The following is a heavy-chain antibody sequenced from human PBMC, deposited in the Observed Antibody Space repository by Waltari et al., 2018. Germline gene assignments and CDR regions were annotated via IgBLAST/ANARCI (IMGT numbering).Heavy chain of an antibody. CDR2: VSYSGTT. CDR3: ATYIGASVGTAAFDV. V-gene: IGHV4-39*01. D-gene: IGHD5-12*01. Sequence: QLQLQESGPRLVRPSETLSLICRVSGVSITSNRHYWAWLRQSPGQGLEWIGTVSYSGTTYSSPSLKSRVSVSRDTSKNQVSLILGSVTAADMAVYYCATYIGASVGTAAFDVWGQGTMVTVSS. CDR1: GVSITSNRHY. J-gene: IGHJ3*01.